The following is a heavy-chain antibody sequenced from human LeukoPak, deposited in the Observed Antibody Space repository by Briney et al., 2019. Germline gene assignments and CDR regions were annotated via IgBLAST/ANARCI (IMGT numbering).Heavy chain of an antibody. J-gene: IGHJ6*03. CDR1: GGSFSGYY. V-gene: IGHV4-34*01. CDR2: INHSGST. CDR3: ARGGSYSRGYYYYYMDV. Sequence: SETLSLTCAVYGGSFSGYYWSWIRQPPGQGVAWIGEINHSGSTNYNPSLQSRVTISVDTSKNQFSLTLSSVTAADTAVYYCARGGSYSRGYYYYYMDVWGKGTTVTVSS. D-gene: IGHD6-13*01.